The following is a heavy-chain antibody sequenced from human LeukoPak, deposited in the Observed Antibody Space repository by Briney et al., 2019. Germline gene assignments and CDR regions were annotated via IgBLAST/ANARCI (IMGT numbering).Heavy chain of an antibody. CDR3: ARDFCSSTSCPWGYYYGMDV. CDR2: IIPIFGTA. V-gene: IGHV1-69*05. Sequence: RASVKVSCKASGGTFSSYAISWVRQAPGQGLEWMGGIIPIFGTANYAQKFQGRVTMTTDTSTSTAYMELRSLRSDDTAVYYCARDFCSSTSCPWGYYYGMDVWGQGTTVTVSS. CDR1: GGTFSSYA. J-gene: IGHJ6*02. D-gene: IGHD2-2*01.